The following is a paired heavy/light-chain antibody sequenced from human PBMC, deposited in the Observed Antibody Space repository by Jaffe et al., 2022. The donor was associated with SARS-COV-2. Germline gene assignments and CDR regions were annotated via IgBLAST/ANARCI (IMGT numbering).Heavy chain of an antibody. CDR2: IYWNDDK. CDR1: GFSLSTSGVG. D-gene: IGHD6-19*01. V-gene: IGHV2-5*01. J-gene: IGHJ5*02. Sequence: QITLKESGPTLVKPTQTLTLTCTFSGFSLSTSGVGVGWIRQPPGKALEWLALIYWNDDKRYSPSLKSRLTITKDTSKNQVVLTMTNMDPVDTATYYCAHSRDVAVAEPTDESSRNWFDPWGQGTLVTVSS. CDR3: AHSRDVAVAEPTDESSRNWFDP.
Light chain of an antibody. Sequence: SYVLTQPPSVSVAPGQTARITCGGNNIGSKSVHWYQQKPGQAPVLVVYDDSDRPSGIPERFSGSNSGNTATLTISRVEAGDEADYYCQVWDSSSDHSYVFGTGTKVTVL. V-gene: IGLV3-21*02. CDR2: DDS. CDR1: NIGSKS. CDR3: QVWDSSSDHSYV. J-gene: IGLJ1*01.